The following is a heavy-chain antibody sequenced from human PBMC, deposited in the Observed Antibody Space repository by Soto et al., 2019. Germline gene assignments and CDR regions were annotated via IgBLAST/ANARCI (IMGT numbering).Heavy chain of an antibody. CDR3: ARGAGTRYFDWP. D-gene: IGHD3-9*01. V-gene: IGHV4-31*11. CDR1: GGSISSGGYY. Sequence: SETLSLTCVVSGGSISSGGYYWSWIRQHPGKGLEWIGYIYYSGSTYYNPSLKSRVTISVDTSKNQFSLKLSSVTAADTAVYYWARGAGTRYFDWPWGQGTLVTVSS. J-gene: IGHJ5*02. CDR2: IYYSGST.